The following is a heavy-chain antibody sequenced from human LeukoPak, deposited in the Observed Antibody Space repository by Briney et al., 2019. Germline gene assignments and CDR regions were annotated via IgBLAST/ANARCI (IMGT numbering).Heavy chain of an antibody. V-gene: IGHV3-30*02. CDR1: KIIFSGYG. Sequence: SGGSLRLSCVASKIIFSGYGIHWVRQAPGKGLEWVAFIRYDGTNKYYTDSVKGRFTISRDNSKNTLYLQMNSLRDDDTAVYYCAKVGSGWYGVDYWGQGTLVTVSS. D-gene: IGHD6-19*01. CDR2: IRYDGTNK. CDR3: AKVGSGWYGVDY. J-gene: IGHJ4*02.